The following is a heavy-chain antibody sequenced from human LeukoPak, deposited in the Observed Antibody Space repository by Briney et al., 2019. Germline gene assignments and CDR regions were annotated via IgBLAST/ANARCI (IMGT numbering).Heavy chain of an antibody. V-gene: IGHV1-58*01. Sequence: SVTVSCKASRFTFSSPTVQWVRQARGQRLEWIGWIVVGSGYTNYAQKFQERVTFTGDMSTGTVYMELSSLRSEDTAVYYCAVARGLTDPLDFWGQGTLVTVSS. J-gene: IGHJ4*02. CDR3: AVARGLTDPLDF. D-gene: IGHD3-10*01. CDR2: IVVGSGYT. CDR1: RFTFSSPT.